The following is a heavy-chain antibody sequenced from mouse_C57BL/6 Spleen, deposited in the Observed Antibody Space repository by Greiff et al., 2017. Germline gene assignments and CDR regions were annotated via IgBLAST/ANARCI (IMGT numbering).Heavy chain of an antibody. CDR3: ASRRDYPFAY. Sequence: DVQLVESGGDLVKPGGSLKLSCAASGFTFSSYGMSWVRQTPDKRLEWVATISSGGSYTYYPDSVKGRFTISRDNAKNTLYLQMSSLKSEDTAMYYCASRRDYPFAYWGQGTLVTVSA. CDR1: GFTFSSYG. CDR2: ISSGGSYT. D-gene: IGHD5-5*01. V-gene: IGHV5-6*02. J-gene: IGHJ3*01.